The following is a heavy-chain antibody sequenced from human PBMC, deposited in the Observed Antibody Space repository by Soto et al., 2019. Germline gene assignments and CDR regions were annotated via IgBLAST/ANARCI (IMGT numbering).Heavy chain of an antibody. J-gene: IGHJ4*02. D-gene: IGHD3-10*01. Sequence: SETLSLTCTVSGASMSEYFWSWIRQSPGKGLEWIGYIYYLGSTDYNPSLKSRVTISVDTSKRQFSLRLTSVTAADTAVYYCARDGYDGSGSPYPAFWGPGTQVTVSS. CDR2: IYYLGST. CDR1: GASMSEYF. CDR3: ARDGYDGSGSPYPAF. V-gene: IGHV4-59*01.